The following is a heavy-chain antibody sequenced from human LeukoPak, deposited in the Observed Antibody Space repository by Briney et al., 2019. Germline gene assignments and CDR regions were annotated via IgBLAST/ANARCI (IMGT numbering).Heavy chain of an antibody. CDR3: ARVGSSWYPNWFDP. J-gene: IGHJ5*02. CDR1: GFTFSSYD. D-gene: IGHD6-13*01. V-gene: IGHV3-13*01. Sequence: PGGSLRLSCAASGFTFSSYDMHWVRQATGKGLEWVSAIGTAGDTYYPGSVKGRFTISRENAKNSLYLQMNSLRAEDTAVYYCARVGSSWYPNWFDPWGQGTLVTVSS. CDR2: IGTAGDT.